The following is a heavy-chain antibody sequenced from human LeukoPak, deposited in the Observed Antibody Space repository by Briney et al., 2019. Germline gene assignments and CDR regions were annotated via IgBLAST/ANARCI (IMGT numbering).Heavy chain of an antibody. CDR1: GFTFSSYA. V-gene: IGHV3-23*01. CDR3: AKHSGSYYSYFDY. J-gene: IGHJ4*02. CDR2: ISGGST. D-gene: IGHD1-26*01. Sequence: GGSLRLSCAASGFTFSSYAMSWVRQAPGKGLEWVSAISGGSTYYADSVKGRFTISRDNSKNTLYLQMKSLRAEDTAVYYCAKHSGSYYSYFDYWGQGTLVTVSS.